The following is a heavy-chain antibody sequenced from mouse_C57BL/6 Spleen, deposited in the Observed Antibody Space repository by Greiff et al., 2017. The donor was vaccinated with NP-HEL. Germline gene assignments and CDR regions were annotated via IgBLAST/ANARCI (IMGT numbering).Heavy chain of an antibody. CDR1: GYTFTDYE. CDR2: IDPETGGT. J-gene: IGHJ3*01. Sequence: VQRVESGAELVRPGASVTLSCKASGYTFTDYEMHWVKQTPVHGLEWIGAIDPETGGTAYNQKFKGKAILTADKSSSTAYMELRSLTSEDSAVYYCTRGGWLQAYWGQGTLVTVSA. CDR3: TRGGWLQAY. D-gene: IGHD2-2*01. V-gene: IGHV1-15*01.